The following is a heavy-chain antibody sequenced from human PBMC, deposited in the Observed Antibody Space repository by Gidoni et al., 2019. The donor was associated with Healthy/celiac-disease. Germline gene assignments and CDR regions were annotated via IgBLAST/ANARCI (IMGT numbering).Heavy chain of an antibody. Sequence: HVQLAESEWGVVRRVRSLRLSRAASGSTFSSDAMHWVRQEPGKGREGVVVRSYDGRNTYYADSVKGRVTISRDNSKNPLYLQMSSLRAEDTAVYYCARVLPGPNWFDHWGQGTLVTVSS. CDR1: GSTFSSDA. V-gene: IGHV3-30*04. CDR3: ARVLPGPNWFDH. J-gene: IGHJ5*02. CDR2: RSYDGRNT.